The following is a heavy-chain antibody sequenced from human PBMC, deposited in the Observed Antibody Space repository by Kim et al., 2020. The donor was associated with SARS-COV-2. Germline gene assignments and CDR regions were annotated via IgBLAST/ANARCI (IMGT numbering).Heavy chain of an antibody. CDR2: ISYDGSNK. Sequence: GGSLRLSCAASGFTFSSYAMHWVRQAPGKGLEWVAVISYDGSNKYYADSVKGRFTISRDNSKNTLYLQMNSLRAEDTAVYYCARDSGCSSTSCYMGWFDPWGQGTLVTVSS. CDR3: ARDSGCSSTSCYMGWFDP. D-gene: IGHD2-2*02. V-gene: IGHV3-30-3*01. CDR1: GFTFSSYA. J-gene: IGHJ5*02.